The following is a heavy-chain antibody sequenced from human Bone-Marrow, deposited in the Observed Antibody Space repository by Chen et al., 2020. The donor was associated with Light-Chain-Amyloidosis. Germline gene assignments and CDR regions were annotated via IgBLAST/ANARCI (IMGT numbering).Heavy chain of an antibody. V-gene: IGHV3-15*01. D-gene: IGHD2-15*01. CDR3: TTGDCSGGSCHTFDL. Sequence: EVQLVESGGDLVEPGGSLRLSCVVSGFSFSDGYMHWVRQAPGKGLEWVGRIKRMIDGGTTDYAAPVKGRFTISRDDSKKTLYLQMSSLKSEDTAVYYCTTGDCSGGSCHTFDLWGQGTMVAVSS. J-gene: IGHJ3*01. CDR2: IKRMIDGGTT. CDR1: GFSFSDGY.